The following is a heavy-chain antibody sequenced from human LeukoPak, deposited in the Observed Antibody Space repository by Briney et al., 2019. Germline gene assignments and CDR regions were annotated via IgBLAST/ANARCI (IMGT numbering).Heavy chain of an antibody. CDR1: GFTFRSCG. D-gene: IGHD4-17*01. CDR2: IWCDGTNK. CDR3: AKGGDFGDYPTTYYFDY. Sequence: GGSLRLSCAASGFTFRSCGMHWVRQAPGKGPEWVAAIWCDGTNKYYVVSVKGRFTISRDNSKNTLSLQMNSLRVEDTAVYYCAKGGDFGDYPTTYYFDYWGQGTLVTVSS. J-gene: IGHJ4*02. V-gene: IGHV3-33*06.